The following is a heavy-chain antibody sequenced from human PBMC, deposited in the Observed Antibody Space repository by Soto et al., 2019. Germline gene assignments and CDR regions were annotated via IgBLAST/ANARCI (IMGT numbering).Heavy chain of an antibody. CDR3: ARDKRVTMIGGWFDP. V-gene: IGHV4-38-2*02. Sequence: SETLSLTCVVSGYSISSGYYWAWVRQPPGKELEWIGSIYHSGKTYYKPSLRSRVTVSVDTSKNQFPMKLISVTAADTAVYYCARDKRVTMIGGWFDPWGQGTLVTVSS. D-gene: IGHD3-22*01. CDR2: IYHSGKT. CDR1: GYSISSGYY. J-gene: IGHJ5*02.